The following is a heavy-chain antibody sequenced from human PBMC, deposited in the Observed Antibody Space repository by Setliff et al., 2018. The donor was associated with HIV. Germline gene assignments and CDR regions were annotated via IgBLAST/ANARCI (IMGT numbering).Heavy chain of an antibody. V-gene: IGHV4-34*09. CDR2: IYYSGST. CDR1: GGSFNDYY. J-gene: IGHJ4*02. D-gene: IGHD3-22*01. Sequence: SLTCAVYGGSFNDYYWTWIRQPPGKGLEWIGYIYYSGSTYYNPSLKSRVTISVDTSRNQFSLKLCSVTAADTAVYYCARGLSFYDPGGFDYWGQGTLVTVSS. CDR3: ARGLSFYDPGGFDY.